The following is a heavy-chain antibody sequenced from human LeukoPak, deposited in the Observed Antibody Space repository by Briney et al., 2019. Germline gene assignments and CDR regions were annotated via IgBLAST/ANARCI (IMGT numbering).Heavy chain of an antibody. CDR2: IWYDGSNK. CDR1: GFTFSSYG. V-gene: IGHV3-33*01. J-gene: IGHJ5*02. D-gene: IGHD4-17*01. Sequence: PGRPLRLSCAASGFTFSSYGMHWVRQAPGKGLEWVAVIWYDGSNKYYADSVKGRFTISRDNSKNTLYLQMNSLRAEDTAVYYCARGGYGDYVSDWFDPWGQGILVTVSS. CDR3: ARGGYGDYVSDWFDP.